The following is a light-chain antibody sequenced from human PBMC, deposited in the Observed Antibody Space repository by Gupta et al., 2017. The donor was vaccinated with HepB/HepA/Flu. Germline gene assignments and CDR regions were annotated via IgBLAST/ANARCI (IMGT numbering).Light chain of an antibody. Sequence: EIVLTQSPATLSLSPGERATLSCRASQSVSSYLAWYQQKPGQAPRLLIYEEANRATGITARVSGRGYGTDCTRTLRSLETEDFAGEYWQQRSNLFGHGTKVDIK. J-gene: IGKJ3*01. CDR2: EEA. CDR1: QSVSSY. V-gene: IGKV3-11*01. CDR3: QQRSNL.